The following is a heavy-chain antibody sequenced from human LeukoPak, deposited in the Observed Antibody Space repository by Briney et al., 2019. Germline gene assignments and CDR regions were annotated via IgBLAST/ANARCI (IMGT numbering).Heavy chain of an antibody. J-gene: IGHJ6*02. D-gene: IGHD2-15*01. CDR2: MNPNSGNT. CDR1: GYTFTSYD. Sequence: GASVKVSCKASGYTFTSYDINWVRQATGQGLEWMGWMNPNSGNTGYAQKFQGRVTMARNTSISTAYMELSSLRSEDTAVYYCARVPASSWQLLLGYGMDVWGQGTTVTVSS. V-gene: IGHV1-8*01. CDR3: ARVPASSWQLLLGYGMDV.